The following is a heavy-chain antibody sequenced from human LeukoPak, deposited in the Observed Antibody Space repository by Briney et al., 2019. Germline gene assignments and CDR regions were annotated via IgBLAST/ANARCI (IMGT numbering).Heavy chain of an antibody. CDR2: ISGSTGST. J-gene: IGHJ5*02. CDR1: GYTFSTYG. Sequence: ASVKVSCKASGYTFSTYGITWVREAPGQGPEWVGWISGSTGSTHYAQAVQGRVTMTTDTSTGTAYMELRSLRSDATAVYECARVGRDCSSINCYWADWFDPWGQGTLVIVSS. D-gene: IGHD2-2*01. CDR3: ARVGRDCSSINCYWADWFDP. V-gene: IGHV1-18*01.